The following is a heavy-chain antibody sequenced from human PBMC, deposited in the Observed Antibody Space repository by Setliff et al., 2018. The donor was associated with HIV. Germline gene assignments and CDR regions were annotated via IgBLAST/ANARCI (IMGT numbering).Heavy chain of an antibody. D-gene: IGHD3-22*01. Sequence: SETLSLTCTVSGGSISSYYWSWIRQPPGKGLEWIGYIYYSGSTNYNPSLKSRVTISVDTSKNQFSLKLSSVTAADTAVYYCARQGSSGYYYPFGYWGQGTLVTVSS. V-gene: IGHV4-59*08. CDR3: ARQGSSGYYYPFGY. CDR2: IYYSGST. J-gene: IGHJ4*02. CDR1: GGSISSYY.